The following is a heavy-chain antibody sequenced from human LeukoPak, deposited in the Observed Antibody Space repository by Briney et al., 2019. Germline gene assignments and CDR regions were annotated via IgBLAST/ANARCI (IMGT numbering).Heavy chain of an antibody. CDR3: ARHGSGGSAFDL. Sequence: SETLSLTCTVSGGSITGYSWSWIPQPPGKGLGWIGYIYYGGGTNYNPSLKSLATISLETSKTQFSLNLSSVTAADTAVYYCARHGSGGSAFDLWGKGTMVTVS. CDR1: GGSITGYS. J-gene: IGHJ3*01. V-gene: IGHV4-59*08. D-gene: IGHD1-26*01. CDR2: IYYGGGT.